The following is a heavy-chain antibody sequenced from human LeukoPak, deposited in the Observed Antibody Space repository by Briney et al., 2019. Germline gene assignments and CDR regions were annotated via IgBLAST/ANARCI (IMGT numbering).Heavy chain of an antibody. CDR1: GYTFTKYY. V-gene: IGHV1-46*01. D-gene: IGHD5-24*01. Sequence: ASVKVSCKASGYTFTKYYIHWVRQAPGQGLEWMGLIDPGGDNTNYAQNFQGRVTMTRDTSTSTVYMELSSLRSEDTAIYYCARIRDGYNDAYDIWGQGTVVTVPS. CDR3: ARIRDGYNDAYDI. J-gene: IGHJ3*02. CDR2: IDPGGDNT.